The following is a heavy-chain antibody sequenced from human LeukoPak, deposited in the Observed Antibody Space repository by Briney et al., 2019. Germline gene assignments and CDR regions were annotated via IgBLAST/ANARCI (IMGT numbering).Heavy chain of an antibody. J-gene: IGHJ4*02. CDR3: TRERRGSYYAFES. D-gene: IGHD3-10*01. Sequence: PGGSLRLSCAASGSSISDYYMSWICQSPGKGLEWISYVTSSGGSTKYADSVKGRFTISRDNAKNSVALQMNSLRAEDTAVYYCTRERRGSYYAFESWGQGTLVTVSS. CDR1: GSSISDYY. V-gene: IGHV3-11*01. CDR2: VTSSGGST.